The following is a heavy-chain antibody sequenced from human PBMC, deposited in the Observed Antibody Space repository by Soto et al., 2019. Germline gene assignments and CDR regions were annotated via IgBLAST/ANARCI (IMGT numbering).Heavy chain of an antibody. D-gene: IGHD2-21*02. V-gene: IGHV1-46*01. CDR2: INPSGGST. CDR1: GYTFTSYY. CDR3: ARDGYCGGDCYPEYFQH. Sequence: GASVKVSCKASGYTFTSYYMHWVRQAPGQGLEWMGIINPSGGSTSYAQKFQGRVTMTRDTSTSTVYMELSSLRSEDTAVYYCARDGYCGGDCYPEYFQHWGQGTLVTVSS. J-gene: IGHJ1*01.